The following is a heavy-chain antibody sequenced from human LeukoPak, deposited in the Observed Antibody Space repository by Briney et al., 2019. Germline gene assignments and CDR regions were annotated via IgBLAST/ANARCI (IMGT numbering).Heavy chain of an antibody. CDR2: ISAYNGNT. V-gene: IGHV1-18*01. CDR1: GYTFTSYA. J-gene: IGHJ4*02. CDR3: ARGPYPSGYYPPYFDY. D-gene: IGHD3-22*01. Sequence: ASVKVSCKASGYTFTSYAMHWMRQAPGQGLEWMGWISAYNGNTNYAQKLQGRVTMTTDTSTSTAYMELRSLRSDDTAVYYCARGPYPSGYYPPYFDYWGQGTLVTVSS.